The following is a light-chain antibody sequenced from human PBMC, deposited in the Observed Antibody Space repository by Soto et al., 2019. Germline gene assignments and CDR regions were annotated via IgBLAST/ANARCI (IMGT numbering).Light chain of an antibody. Sequence: EVVLTQSPGTLSLSPGERATLSCRASQSVDSNYLAWYQQKFGQAPRLLLYGTSSRATGIPARFSGSGSGTDFTLTISSLEPEDFAVYYCQQYGSSPETCGQGTKVDI. CDR1: QSVDSNY. J-gene: IGKJ1*01. CDR3: QQYGSSPET. CDR2: GTS. V-gene: IGKV3-20*01.